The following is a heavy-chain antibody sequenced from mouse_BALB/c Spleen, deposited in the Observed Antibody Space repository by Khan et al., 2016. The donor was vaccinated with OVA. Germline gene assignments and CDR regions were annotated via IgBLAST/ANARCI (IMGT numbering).Heavy chain of an antibody. CDR1: GYSITSDYA. D-gene: IGHD1-1*01. Sequence: QLEESGPGLVKPSQSLSLTCTVTGYSITSDYAWNWIRQFPGNKLEWMGYISYSGRTSYNPSLKSRISITRDTSKNQLFLQLNSVTTEDTATYYCARSVTITTVVATDFDYWGQGTTLTVSS. V-gene: IGHV3-2*02. J-gene: IGHJ2*01. CDR2: ISYSGRT. CDR3: ARSVTITTVVATDFDY.